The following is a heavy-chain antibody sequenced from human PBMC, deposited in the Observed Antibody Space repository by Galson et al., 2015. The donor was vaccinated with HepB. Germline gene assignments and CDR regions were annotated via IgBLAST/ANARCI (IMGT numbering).Heavy chain of an antibody. CDR1: GYSFTSYW. V-gene: IGHV5-51*03. CDR2: IYPGDSDT. Sequence: QSGAEVKKPGESLKISCKGSGYSFTSYWIGWVRQMPGKGLEWMGIIYPGDSDTRYSPSFQGQVTISADKSISTAYLQWSSLKASDTAMYYCARRTVMVAAKGGEYYFDYWGQGTLVTVSS. J-gene: IGHJ4*02. D-gene: IGHD2-15*01. CDR3: ARRTVMVAAKGGEYYFDY.